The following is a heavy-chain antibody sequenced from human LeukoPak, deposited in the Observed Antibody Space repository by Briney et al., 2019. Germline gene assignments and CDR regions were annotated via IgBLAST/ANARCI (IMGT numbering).Heavy chain of an antibody. V-gene: IGHV4-39*07. CDR2: IYYSGST. CDR1: GGSISSSSYY. CDR3: ARLVPAARFDP. D-gene: IGHD2-2*01. J-gene: IGHJ5*02. Sequence: SETLSLTCTVSGGSISSSSYYWGWIRQPPGKGLEWIGSIYYSGSTYYNPSLKSRVTISVDTSKNQFSLKLSSVTAADTAVYYCARLVPAARFDPWGQGTLVTVSS.